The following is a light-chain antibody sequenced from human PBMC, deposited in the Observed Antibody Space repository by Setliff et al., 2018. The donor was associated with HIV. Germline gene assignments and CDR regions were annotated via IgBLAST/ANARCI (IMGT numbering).Light chain of an antibody. CDR2: EVS. Sequence: QSALTQPASVSGSPGQSITISCTGTSSDVGSYNLVSWYQQHPGKAPKVMIYEVSKRPSGVSNRFSGSKSGNTASLTISGLQAEDEADYYCCSYAGSITYVFGTGTKVTVL. J-gene: IGLJ1*01. CDR3: CSYAGSITYV. CDR1: SSDVGSYNL. V-gene: IGLV2-23*02.